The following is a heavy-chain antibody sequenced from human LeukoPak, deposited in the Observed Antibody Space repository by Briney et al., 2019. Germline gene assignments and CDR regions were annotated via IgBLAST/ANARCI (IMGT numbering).Heavy chain of an antibody. J-gene: IGHJ4*02. Sequence: GASVKVSCKASGYTFTSYGISWVRQAPGQGLEWMGWMNPNSGNTGYAQKLQGRVTMTTDTSTSTAYMELRSLRSDDTAVYYCARGQYYDSSGYYHPIDYWGQGTLVTVSS. D-gene: IGHD3-22*01. CDR3: ARGQYYDSSGYYHPIDY. CDR1: GYTFTSYG. CDR2: MNPNSGNT. V-gene: IGHV1-18*01.